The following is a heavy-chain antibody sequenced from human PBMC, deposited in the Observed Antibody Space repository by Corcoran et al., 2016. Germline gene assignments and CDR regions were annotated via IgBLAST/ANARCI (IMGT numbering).Heavy chain of an antibody. J-gene: IGHJ5*02. CDR1: GGTFSSYA. Sequence: QVQLVQSGAEVKKPGSSVKVSCKASGGTFSSYAISWVRQAPGQGLEWMGGIIPIFGTANYAQKFQGRVTITADKSTSTAYMELRSLGSEDPAVYYCARRVVLRLLDSGDNWFDPWGQGTLVTVSS. CDR3: ARRVVLRLLDSGDNWFDP. CDR2: IIPIFGTA. D-gene: IGHD3-3*01. V-gene: IGHV1-69*06.